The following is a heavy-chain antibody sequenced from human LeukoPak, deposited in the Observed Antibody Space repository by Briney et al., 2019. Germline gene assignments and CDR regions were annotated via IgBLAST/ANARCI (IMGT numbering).Heavy chain of an antibody. Sequence: GGSLRLSCAASGFTFSSYAMHWVRQAPGKGLEWVAVISYDGSNKYYADSVKGRFTISGDNSKNTLYPQMNSLRAEDTAVYYCARDRSVQLLYHWAYGDYVFPDYWGQGTLVTVSS. CDR3: ARDRSVQLLYHWAYGDYVFPDY. J-gene: IGHJ4*02. CDR2: ISYDGSNK. V-gene: IGHV3-30*04. D-gene: IGHD4-17*01. CDR1: GFTFSSYA.